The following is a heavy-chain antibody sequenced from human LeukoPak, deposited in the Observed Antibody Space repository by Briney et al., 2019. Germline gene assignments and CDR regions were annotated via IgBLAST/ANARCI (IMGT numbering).Heavy chain of an antibody. D-gene: IGHD2-2*01. CDR3: ARDIVVVPAAMDAFDI. V-gene: IGHV3-33*08. CDR1: GFTFSSYA. J-gene: IGHJ3*02. Sequence: GGSLRLSCAASGFTFSSYAMYWVRQAPGKELEWVAGIWYDGSNKYYADSVKGRFTISRDNSKNTLYLQMNSLRAEDTAVYYCARDIVVVPAAMDAFDIWGQGTMVTVSS. CDR2: IWYDGSNK.